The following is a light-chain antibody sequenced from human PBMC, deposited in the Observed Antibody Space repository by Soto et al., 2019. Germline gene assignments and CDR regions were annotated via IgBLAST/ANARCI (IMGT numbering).Light chain of an antibody. J-gene: IGKJ5*01. CDR2: AAS. V-gene: IGKV1-9*01. CDR1: QGISSF. CDR3: QQLNFFPIT. Sequence: DIQLTQSSSFLSASAGDRVTITCRASQGISSFLAWYQQKPGRAPKLLIYAASTLQSGVPSRFSGSGSGTEFTLTITSLQPEDFATYYCQQLNFFPITFGQGTRLEIK.